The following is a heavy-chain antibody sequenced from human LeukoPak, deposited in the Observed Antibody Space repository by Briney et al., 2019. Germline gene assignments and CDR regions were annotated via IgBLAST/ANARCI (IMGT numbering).Heavy chain of an antibody. CDR1: GFTFSSYS. CDR3: ARDGRRKYCSGGSCYTDAFDI. V-gene: IGHV3-48*01. Sequence: GGSLRLSCAASGFTFSSYSMNWVRQAPGKGLEWVSYISSSSSTIYYADSVKGRFTISRDNAKNSLYLQMNSLRAEDTAVYYCARDGRRKYCSGGSCYTDAFDIWGQGTMVTVSS. CDR2: ISSSSSTI. J-gene: IGHJ3*02. D-gene: IGHD2-15*01.